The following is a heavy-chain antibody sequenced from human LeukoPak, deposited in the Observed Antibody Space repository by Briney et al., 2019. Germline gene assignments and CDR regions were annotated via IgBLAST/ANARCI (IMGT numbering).Heavy chain of an antibody. J-gene: IGHJ4*02. CDR2: ISDDGSKI. V-gene: IGHV3-30*18. D-gene: IGHD3-22*01. CDR3: AKDGVPYYYDSSGYALD. Sequence: GGSLRLSCAVSGFRFSSYGMHWVRQAPGKGLEWVAVISDDGSKIYYGDSVKGRFTISRDNSKNTLYLQMNSLRAEDTAVYYCAKDGVPYYYDSSGYALDWGQGTLVTVSS. CDR1: GFRFSSYG.